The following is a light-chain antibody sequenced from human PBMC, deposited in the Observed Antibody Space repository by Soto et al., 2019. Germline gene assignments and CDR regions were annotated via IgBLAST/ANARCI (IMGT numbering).Light chain of an antibody. CDR2: GDS. Sequence: QSVLTRPPSVSGAPGQRVTISCTGGSSDIGADSDVHWYQQLPGTAPRLLIYGDSNRPSGVPARFSGSKSGSSASLAITGLQAEDEADYYCQSYDSRLSGHVVFGGGTKVTVL. CDR1: SSDIGADSD. V-gene: IGLV1-40*01. J-gene: IGLJ2*01. CDR3: QSYDSRLSGHVV.